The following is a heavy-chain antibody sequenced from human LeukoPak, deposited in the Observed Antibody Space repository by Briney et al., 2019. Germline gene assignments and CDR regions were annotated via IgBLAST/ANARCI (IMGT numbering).Heavy chain of an antibody. Sequence: GGSLRLSCEGSGFTFSSYGIHWVRQAPGKGLEWVSVIYSGGSTYYADSVKGRFTISRDNSKNTLYLQMNSLRAEDTAVYYCARGSGVVVISGYFDYWGQGTLVTVSS. J-gene: IGHJ4*02. CDR2: IYSGGST. CDR3: ARGSGVVVISGYFDY. D-gene: IGHD3-22*01. CDR1: GFTFSSYG. V-gene: IGHV3-66*01.